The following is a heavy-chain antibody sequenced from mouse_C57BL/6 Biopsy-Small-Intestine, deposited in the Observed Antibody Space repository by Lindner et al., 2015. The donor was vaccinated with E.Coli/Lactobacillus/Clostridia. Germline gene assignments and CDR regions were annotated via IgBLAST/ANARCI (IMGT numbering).Heavy chain of an antibody. V-gene: IGHV1-4*01. J-gene: IGHJ2*01. CDR2: IIPIFGTT. D-gene: IGHD6-1*01. Sequence: SVKVSCKTSGGTFSSYAVTWVRQAPGQGLQWMGGIIPIFGTTHYAQKFQGRVTFSADKSTSTAYMELRDLRPEDTAVYYCSRMRIGVAAAGFDDWGQGTLLTVSS. CDR1: GGTFSSYA. CDR3: SRMRIGVAAAGFDD.